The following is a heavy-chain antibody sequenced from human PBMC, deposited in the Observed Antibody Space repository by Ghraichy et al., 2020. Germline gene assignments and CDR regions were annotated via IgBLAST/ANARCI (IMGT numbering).Heavy chain of an antibody. D-gene: IGHD2-21*01. V-gene: IGHV3-21*01. Sequence: GGSLRLSCAGSGFSFNDYIINWVRQAPGKGLEWVSSISSSGDFRYYAASVKGRFTISRDYAKNSVSLEMDSLRVEDTALYYCARVVGIAPAGPLDFRGQGNLVTVAS. CDR3: ARVVGIAPAGPLDF. J-gene: IGHJ4*02. CDR1: GFSFNDYI. CDR2: ISSSGDFR.